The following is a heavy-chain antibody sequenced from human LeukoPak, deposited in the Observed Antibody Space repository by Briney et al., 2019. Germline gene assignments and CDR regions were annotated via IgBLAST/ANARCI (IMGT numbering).Heavy chain of an antibody. Sequence: GASVMVSCKASGYDFSRYDINWVRLAPGQGLEWMGWMNPNNVDTDYAQNFQGRVTMTRDTSMSTAYMERSSLRSEDTALYYCARGRIRYDDYSSGWFVFFEFWGQGSLVTVSS. D-gene: IGHD6-19*01. CDR3: ARGRIRYDDYSSGWFVFFEF. J-gene: IGHJ4*02. CDR2: MNPNNVDT. CDR1: GYDFSRYD. V-gene: IGHV1-8*01.